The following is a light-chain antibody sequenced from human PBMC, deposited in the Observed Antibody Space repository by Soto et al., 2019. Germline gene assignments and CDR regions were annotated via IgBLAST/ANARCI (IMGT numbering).Light chain of an antibody. CDR3: QQYGSSPPYT. Sequence: EIVLTQSPGTLSLSPGERATLSCRASQSVSSYYLAWYQQKPGQAPRLLIYAASSRATGIPDRFSGSGSGTDFTLTISRLEPEDFAVYYCQQYGSSPPYTFGQGTKLEIK. CDR2: AAS. J-gene: IGKJ2*01. V-gene: IGKV3-20*01. CDR1: QSVSSYY.